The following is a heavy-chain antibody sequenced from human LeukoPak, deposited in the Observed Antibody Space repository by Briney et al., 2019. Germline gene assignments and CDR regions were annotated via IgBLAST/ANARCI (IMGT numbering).Heavy chain of an antibody. CDR2: IKSKTDGGTT. CDR1: GFTFSSYN. CDR3: TDLDSDPGTNDY. J-gene: IGHJ4*02. Sequence: GGSLRLSCAASGFTFSSYNMNWVRQAPGKGLEWVGRIKSKTDGGTTDYAAPVKGRFTISRDDSKNTLYLQMNSLKTEDTAVYYCTDLDSDPGTNDYWGQGTLVTVSS. D-gene: IGHD1-1*01. V-gene: IGHV3-15*01.